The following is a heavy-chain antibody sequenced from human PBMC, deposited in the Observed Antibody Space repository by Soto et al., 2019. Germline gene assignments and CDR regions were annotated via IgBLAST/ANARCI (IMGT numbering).Heavy chain of an antibody. D-gene: IGHD6-6*01. Sequence: QITLKESGPTLVKPTQTLTLTCTFSGFSLRTNGVAVGWIRQPPGKALEWLALIYWNDDKRYSPYLKSRLTITKDTSKNQVVLTMTNMDPVDTATYYCVHKGWGEPARPDYHYYGMDVWGQGTTVTVSS. CDR2: IYWNDDK. V-gene: IGHV2-5*01. J-gene: IGHJ6*02. CDR1: GFSLRTNGVA. CDR3: VHKGWGEPARPDYHYYGMDV.